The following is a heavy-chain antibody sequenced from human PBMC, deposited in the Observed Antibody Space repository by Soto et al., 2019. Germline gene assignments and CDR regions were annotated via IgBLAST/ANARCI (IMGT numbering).Heavy chain of an antibody. V-gene: IGHV3-74*01. CDR2: IQNDASLT. J-gene: IGHJ3*01. D-gene: IGHD6-25*01. CDR3: VRGQRGGFDL. CDR1: GFTFDYYW. Sequence: PGGSLRLSCAASGFTFDYYWVHWVRQVPGKGLLWVSHIQNDASLTTYADSVKGRFIISRDNAKNTLYLQMNGLRVEDTAVYFCVRGQRGGFDLWGQGTMVTVSS.